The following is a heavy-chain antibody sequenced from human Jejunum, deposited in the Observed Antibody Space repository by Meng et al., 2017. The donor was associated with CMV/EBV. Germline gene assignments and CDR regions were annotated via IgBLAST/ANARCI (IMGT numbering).Heavy chain of an antibody. D-gene: IGHD3-9*01. V-gene: IGHV4-61*02. J-gene: IGHJ4*02. Sequence: GAGPGLAEPSPTLSPPCTGFGGRGNWANYLRRGIRKAAGKGLGGNGGMDSRWNTYYNPRLKSRLTMSIDTSKNQFSLELSSVTAADTAVYYCARMTGTNYFDYWGQGTLVTVSS. CDR3: ARMTGTNYFDY. CDR1: GGRGNWANYL. CDR2: MDSRWNT.